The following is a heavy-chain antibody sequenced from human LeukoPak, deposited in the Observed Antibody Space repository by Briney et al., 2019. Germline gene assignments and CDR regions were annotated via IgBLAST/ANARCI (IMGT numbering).Heavy chain of an antibody. D-gene: IGHD4-17*01. J-gene: IGHJ3*02. V-gene: IGHV4-38-2*02. CDR1: GYSISSGHY. Sequence: SETLSLTCTVSGYSISSGHYWGWIRQPPGKGLEWIGSIYHSGNTYYNLSLKSRVTISVDTSKNQFSLKLSSVTAADTAVYYCARDRRSDAFDIWGQGTMVTVSS. CDR2: IYHSGNT. CDR3: ARDRRSDAFDI.